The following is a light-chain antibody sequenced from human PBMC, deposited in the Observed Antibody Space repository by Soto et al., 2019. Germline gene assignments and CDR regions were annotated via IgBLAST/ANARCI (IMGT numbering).Light chain of an antibody. V-gene: IGKV1-9*01. CDR1: QGIGTY. CDR3: QQLNSYT. Sequence: IQLTQSPSFLSASVGDRVTITCRASQGIGTYLAWYQQKPGKAPNLLIYAASTLQSGVPSRFSGSGSGTEFTLTISSLQPEDFATYSCQQLNSYTFGQGTRMEIK. CDR2: AAS. J-gene: IGKJ5*01.